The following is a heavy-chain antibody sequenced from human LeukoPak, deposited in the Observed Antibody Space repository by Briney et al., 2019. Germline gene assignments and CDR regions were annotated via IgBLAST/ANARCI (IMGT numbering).Heavy chain of an antibody. CDR2: ITSSSGTI. V-gene: IGHV3-48*01. D-gene: IGHD2-21*01. CDR3: ARVAPGHDIGRGYFDY. CDR1: GFTFSIYS. Sequence: PGESLRLSCAASGFTFSIYSMNWVRQAPGKGLEWISYITSSSGTIYYTDSVKGRFTISRDNAKNSLYLQMDSLRAEDTAVYYCARVAPGHDIGRGYFDYWGQGTLVTVSS. J-gene: IGHJ4*02.